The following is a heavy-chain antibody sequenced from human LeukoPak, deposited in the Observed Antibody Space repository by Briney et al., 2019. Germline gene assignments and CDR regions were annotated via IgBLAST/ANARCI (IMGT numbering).Heavy chain of an antibody. V-gene: IGHV4-34*01. CDR1: GGSFSGYY. D-gene: IGHD3-9*01. Sequence: SETLSLTCAVYGGSFSGYYWSWIRQPPGKGREWIGEISHSGSTNYNPSLKSRVTISVDTSKNQFSLKLSSVTAAHTAVYYCARGLIIRNILTGYGHYYYGMDVWGQGTPVTVSS. CDR3: ARGLIIRNILTGYGHYYYGMDV. CDR2: ISHSGST. J-gene: IGHJ6*02.